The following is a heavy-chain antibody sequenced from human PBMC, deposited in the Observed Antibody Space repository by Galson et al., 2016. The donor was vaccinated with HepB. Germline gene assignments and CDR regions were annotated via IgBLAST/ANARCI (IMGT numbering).Heavy chain of an antibody. J-gene: IGHJ4*02. CDR2: INPSDGTT. D-gene: IGHD5-12*01. V-gene: IGHV1-46*01. CDR1: GYTFTNYY. CDR3: ARGADSGYDLGDY. Sequence: SVKVSCKASGYTFTNYYMHWVRQAPGQGLEWMGIINPSDGTTSYAQKFQGRVTMTRDTSTSTVYMELSSLRSADTAVYYCARGADSGYDLGDYWGQGTLVTVPS.